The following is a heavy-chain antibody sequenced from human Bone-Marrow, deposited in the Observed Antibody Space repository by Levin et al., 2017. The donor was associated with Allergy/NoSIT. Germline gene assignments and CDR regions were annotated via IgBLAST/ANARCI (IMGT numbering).Heavy chain of an antibody. CDR1: GFTFSSYW. CDR3: TAYNWHRPDY. V-gene: IGHV3-74*01. D-gene: IGHD1-1*01. J-gene: IGHJ4*02. CDR2: INPDGSFT. Sequence: LSGGSLRLSCAASGFTFSSYWMHWVRQAPGKGLVWVSRINPDGSFTVNVDSVKGRFTISRDNAKNTLHLQMDNLRVEDTAVYYCTAYNWHRPDYWGQGVLATVSS.